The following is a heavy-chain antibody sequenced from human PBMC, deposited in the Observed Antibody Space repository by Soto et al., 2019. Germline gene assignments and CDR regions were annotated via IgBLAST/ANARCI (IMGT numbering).Heavy chain of an antibody. J-gene: IGHJ4*02. D-gene: IGHD2-15*01. CDR2: IYYSGST. V-gene: IGHV4-59*01. CDR3: AGTRGYCSSSSCPTVVDY. CDR1: GGSISSYY. Sequence: QVQLQESGPGLVKPSETLSLTCTVSGGSISSYYWSWIRQPPGKGLEWIGYIYYSGSTNYNPSLKSRVTLSVDTSKNQFSLKLSSVTAADTAVYYCAGTRGYCSSSSCPTVVDYWGQGTLVTVSS.